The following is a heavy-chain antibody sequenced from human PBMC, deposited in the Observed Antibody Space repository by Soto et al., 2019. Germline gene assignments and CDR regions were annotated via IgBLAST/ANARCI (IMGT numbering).Heavy chain of an antibody. D-gene: IGHD3-9*01. CDR3: AKDKHYDILTGYDRALHY. V-gene: IGHV3-30*18. CDR1: GFTFSSYG. J-gene: IGHJ4*02. Sequence: GGSLRLSCAASGFTFSSYGMHWVRQAPGKGLEWVAVISYDGSNKYYADSVKGRFTISRDNSKNTLYLQMNSLRAEDTAVYYCAKDKHYDILTGYDRALHYWGQGTLVTVSS. CDR2: ISYDGSNK.